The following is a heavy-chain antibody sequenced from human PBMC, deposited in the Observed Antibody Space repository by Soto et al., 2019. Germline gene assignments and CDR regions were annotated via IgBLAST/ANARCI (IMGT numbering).Heavy chain of an antibody. D-gene: IGHD4-4*01. CDR1: GGSISSYY. Sequence: SETLSLTCTVSGGSISSYYWSWIRQPPGKGLEWIGYIYYSGSTNYNPSLKSRVTISVDTSKNQFSLKLSSVTAADTAVYYCATLLATTRAFDYWGQGTLDTVSS. CDR2: IYYSGST. J-gene: IGHJ4*02. CDR3: ATLLATTRAFDY. V-gene: IGHV4-59*01.